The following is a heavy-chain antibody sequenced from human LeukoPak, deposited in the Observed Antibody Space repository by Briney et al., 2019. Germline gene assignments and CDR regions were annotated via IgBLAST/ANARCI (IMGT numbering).Heavy chain of an antibody. D-gene: IGHD5-24*01. V-gene: IGHV3-49*04. J-gene: IGHJ4*02. Sequence: GGSLRLSCTGSGFTFGDHAMSWVRQAPGKGLEWVGFIRSKAYGGGTEYAAPVKGRFSISRDESINTLYLQMNSLKTEDTAVYYCTRMGRYDSWGQGTLVTVSS. CDR3: TRMGRYDS. CDR2: IRSKAYGGGT. CDR1: GFTFGDHA.